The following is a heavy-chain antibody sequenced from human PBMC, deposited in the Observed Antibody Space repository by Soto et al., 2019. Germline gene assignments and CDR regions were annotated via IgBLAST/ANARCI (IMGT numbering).Heavy chain of an antibody. CDR2: ISSSGTTM. V-gene: IGHV3-11*01. CDR3: PRDPRRVRGFYYIFDN. Sequence: QVQLVESGGGLVKPGGSLRLSCAASGFTFSDSYMSWIRQAPGKGLEWVSYISSSGTTMYYADSVKGRFTISRDNAKNSLDLQMNSLRAEDTAVYYCPRDPRRVRGFYYIFDNWGQGTLVTVSS. D-gene: IGHD3-22*01. CDR1: GFTFSDSY. J-gene: IGHJ4*02.